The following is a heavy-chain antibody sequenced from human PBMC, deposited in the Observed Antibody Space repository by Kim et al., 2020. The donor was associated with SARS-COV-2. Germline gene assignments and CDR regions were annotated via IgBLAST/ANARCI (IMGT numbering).Heavy chain of an antibody. CDR2: IYSGGST. CDR1: GFTVSSNY. J-gene: IGHJ4*02. D-gene: IGHD5-12*01. V-gene: IGHV3-66*01. Sequence: GGSLRLSCAASGFTVSSNYMSWVRQAPGKGLEWVSVIYSGGSTYYADSVKGRFTISRDNSKNTLYLQMNSLRAEDTAAYYCARYGLGATGYFDYWGQGTLVTVSS. CDR3: ARYGLGATGYFDY.